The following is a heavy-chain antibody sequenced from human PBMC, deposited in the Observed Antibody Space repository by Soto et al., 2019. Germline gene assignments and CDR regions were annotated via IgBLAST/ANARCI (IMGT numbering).Heavy chain of an antibody. Sequence: ASVKVSCKASGGTFSGYAISWVRQAPGQGLEWMGGIIPIFGTANYAQKFQGRVTITADESTSTAYMELSSLRSEDTAVYYCARESGYYYDSSGYPFDYWGQGTLVTVSS. CDR2: IIPIFGTA. V-gene: IGHV1-69*13. J-gene: IGHJ4*02. CDR3: ARESGYYYDSSGYPFDY. CDR1: GGTFSGYA. D-gene: IGHD3-22*01.